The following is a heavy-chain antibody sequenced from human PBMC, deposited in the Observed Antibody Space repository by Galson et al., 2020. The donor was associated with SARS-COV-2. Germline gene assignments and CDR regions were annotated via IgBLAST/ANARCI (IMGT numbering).Heavy chain of an antibody. J-gene: IGHJ4*02. V-gene: IGHV3-73*01. CDR2: IRNKANTYAT. Sequence: GESLKISCEGSGFTFRVAAMHWVRQAPGKGLEWIGRIRNKANTYATAYGPSVKGRFTISRDDSRNTAYLQMNSLETGDTAVYYCTPQGFDHWGQGSLVTVSS. CDR1: GFTFRVAA. CDR3: TPQGFDH.